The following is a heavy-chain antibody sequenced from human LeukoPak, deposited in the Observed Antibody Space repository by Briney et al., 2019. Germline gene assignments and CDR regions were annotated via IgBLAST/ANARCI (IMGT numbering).Heavy chain of an antibody. J-gene: IGHJ4*02. V-gene: IGHV3-23*01. CDR2: ISVGGGGT. CDR1: GFTFSSYA. D-gene: IGHD3-3*01. CDR3: ARRSDYFDC. Sequence: PGGSLRLSCAASGFTFSSYAMSGVRQAPGKGLECVSGISVGGGGTYSADSVKSRFTISRDNSKNTLYLQMNSLRAEDTAVYYCARRSDYFDCWGQGTLVTVSS.